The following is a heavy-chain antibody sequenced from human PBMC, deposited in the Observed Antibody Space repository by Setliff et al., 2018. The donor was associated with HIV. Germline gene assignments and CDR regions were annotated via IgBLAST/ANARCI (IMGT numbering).Heavy chain of an antibody. V-gene: IGHV3-15*06. J-gene: IGHJ5*02. D-gene: IGHD5-12*01. CDR2: ISSGSNI. CDR1: GFNFKTYG. Sequence: PGGSLRLSCAASGFNFKTYGMTWVRQAPGKGLEWVSAISSGSNIYYAAPVKGRFTISRDDSKTTLYLQMNSLKTEDTAVYYCTTEDPWLRFGHWGQGTLVTVSS. CDR3: TTEDPWLRFGH.